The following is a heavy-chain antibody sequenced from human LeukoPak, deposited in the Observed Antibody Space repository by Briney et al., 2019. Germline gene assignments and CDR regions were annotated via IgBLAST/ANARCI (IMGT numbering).Heavy chain of an antibody. CDR3: ASGQWLPSYFDY. Sequence: GGSLRLSCAASGFTFCSYSMDWVRQAPGKGLEWVSSISSSSSYIYYADSVKGRFTISRDNAKNSLYLQMNSLRAEDTAVYYCASGQWLPSYFDYWGQGTLVTASS. V-gene: IGHV3-21*01. D-gene: IGHD6-19*01. CDR2: ISSSSSYI. J-gene: IGHJ4*02. CDR1: GFTFCSYS.